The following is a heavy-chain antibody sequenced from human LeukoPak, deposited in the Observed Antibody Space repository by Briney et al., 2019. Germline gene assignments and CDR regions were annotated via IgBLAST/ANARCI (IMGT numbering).Heavy chain of an antibody. Sequence: GRSLRLSCAASGFTFSSYGMHWVRQAPGKGLEWVAVIWYDGSNKYYADSVKGRFTISRDNSKNTLYLEMNSLRVEDTAVYYCASRSPASDYWDQGTLVTVSS. D-gene: IGHD2-2*01. CDR1: GFTFSSYG. V-gene: IGHV3-33*01. CDR3: ASRSPASDY. CDR2: IWYDGSNK. J-gene: IGHJ4*02.